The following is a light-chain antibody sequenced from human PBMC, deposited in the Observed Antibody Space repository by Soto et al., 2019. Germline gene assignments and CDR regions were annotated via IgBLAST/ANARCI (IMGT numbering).Light chain of an antibody. CDR3: QKYNSAPWT. J-gene: IGKJ1*01. V-gene: IGKV1-27*01. CDR1: QGIAKS. CDR2: SAS. Sequence: DIQMNQSPSSLSASVGDRVTITCRASQGIAKSLAWYQQKPGKAPKLLIYSASTLQSGVPSRFSGSGSGTDFTLTISSLQPEDVATYYCQKYNSAPWTFGQGTMVDI.